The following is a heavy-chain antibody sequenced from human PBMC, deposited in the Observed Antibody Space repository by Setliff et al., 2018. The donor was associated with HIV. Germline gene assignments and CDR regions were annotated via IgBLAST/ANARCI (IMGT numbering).Heavy chain of an antibody. Sequence: SETLSLTCTVSGGSISSSGYYWGWIRQPPGKGLEWIGNMYYRGSTYYNPSLKSRVIISVDTSKNQFSLKLSSVTAADTAVYYCARQGSLCPDCYPDSWGQGTLVTVSS. CDR2: MYYRGST. J-gene: IGHJ4*02. D-gene: IGHD2-21*01. CDR1: GGSISSSGYY. CDR3: ARQGSLCPDCYPDS. V-gene: IGHV4-39*01.